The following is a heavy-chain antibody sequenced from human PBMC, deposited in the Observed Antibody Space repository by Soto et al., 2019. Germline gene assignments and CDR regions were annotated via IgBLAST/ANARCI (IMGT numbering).Heavy chain of an antibody. D-gene: IGHD6-13*01. J-gene: IGHJ4*02. V-gene: IGHV3-30*04. CDR2: ISNDGRNK. CDR3: ARDHHNSGWYNVGNY. CDR1: GFTFSSYA. Sequence: PGGSLRLYCAASGFTFSSYAMHWVRQAPGKGLEWVAVISNDGRNKYYAESVKGRFTISRDDSKNTVYLQMNNLRPEDTAVYYCARDHHNSGWYNVGNYWGRGTLVTVSS.